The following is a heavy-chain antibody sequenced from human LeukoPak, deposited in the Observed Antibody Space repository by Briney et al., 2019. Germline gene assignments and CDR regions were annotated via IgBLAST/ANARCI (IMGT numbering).Heavy chain of an antibody. CDR3: ARDARDGYNFDY. J-gene: IGHJ4*02. V-gene: IGHV3-21*01. D-gene: IGHD5-24*01. Sequence: TPGGSLRLSCAASGFTFSSYSMNCVRQVPGKGLEWVSSISSSSSYIYYADSMKGRFTISRDNAKNSLYLQMSSLRAEDTAVYYCARDARDGYNFDYWGQGTLVTVSS. CDR1: GFTFSSYS. CDR2: ISSSSSYI.